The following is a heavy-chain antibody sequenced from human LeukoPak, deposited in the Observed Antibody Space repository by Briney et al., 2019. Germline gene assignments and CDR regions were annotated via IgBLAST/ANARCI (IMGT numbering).Heavy chain of an antibody. V-gene: IGHV3-30-3*01. CDR1: GVTFSNYA. J-gene: IGHJ5*02. CDR3: ASLKVSRSLGWSDP. CDR2: ISYDGSNK. Sequence: PGGSLRLSCAASGVTFSNYAMHWVRQAPGKGLEWVAVISYDGSNKYYADSVKGRFTISRDNSKNTLYLQMNSLRAEDTAVYYCASLKVSRSLGWSDPWGQGTLVTVSS.